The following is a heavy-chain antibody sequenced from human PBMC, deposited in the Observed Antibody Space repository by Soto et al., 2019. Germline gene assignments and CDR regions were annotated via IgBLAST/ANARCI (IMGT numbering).Heavy chain of an antibody. CDR3: ARENYYDSSEGINWFDP. CDR2: INPSGGST. CDR1: GYTFTSYY. Sequence: ASVKVSCKASGYTFTSYYMRWVRQAPGQGLEWMGIINPSGGSTSYAQKFQGRVTMTRDTSTSTVYMELSSLRSEDTAVYYCARENYYDSSEGINWFDPWGQGTLVTVSS. D-gene: IGHD3-22*01. J-gene: IGHJ5*02. V-gene: IGHV1-46*01.